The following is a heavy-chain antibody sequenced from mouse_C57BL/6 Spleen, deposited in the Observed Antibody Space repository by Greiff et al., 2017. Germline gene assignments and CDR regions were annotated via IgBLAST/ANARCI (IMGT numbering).Heavy chain of an antibody. J-gene: IGHJ2*01. V-gene: IGHV1-15*01. CDR1: GYTFTDYE. CDR2: IDPETGGT. D-gene: IGHD1-1*01. CDR3: TRKEGDYGSSYGDY. Sequence: VQLQQSGAELVRPGASVTLSCKASGYTFTDYEMHWVKQTPVHGLEWIGAIDPETGGTAYNQKFKGKAILTADKSSSTAYMELRSLTSEDSAVYYCTRKEGDYGSSYGDYWGQGTTLTVSS.